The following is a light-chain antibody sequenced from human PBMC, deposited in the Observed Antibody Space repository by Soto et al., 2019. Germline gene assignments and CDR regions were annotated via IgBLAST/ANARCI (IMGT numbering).Light chain of an antibody. CDR3: QQANSFAIT. J-gene: IGKJ5*01. Sequence: DIQMTQSPSSVSASVGDRVTITCRASQDISSWLAWYQQKPGQAPKLLIYAASSLQSGAPSRFNGGGSGTDFSLSLSILQPEDFATYYCQQANSFAITFGQGTRLEIK. V-gene: IGKV1-12*01. CDR1: QDISSW. CDR2: AAS.